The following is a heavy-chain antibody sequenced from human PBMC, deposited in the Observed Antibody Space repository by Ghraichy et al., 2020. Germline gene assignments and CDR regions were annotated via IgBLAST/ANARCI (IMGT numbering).Heavy chain of an antibody. CDR3: ARDPPYVYDTFDI. V-gene: IGHV6-1*01. J-gene: IGHJ3*02. CDR1: GDSVSSNSAA. D-gene: IGHD5/OR15-5a*01. CDR2: TYYRSKWYT. Sequence: SQTLSLTCAISGDSVSSNSAAWNWIRQSPSRGLEWLGRTYYRSKWYTDYAPSVKSRLIINADTSKNQFSLQLSSVIPEDTAVYYCARDPPYVYDTFDIWGQGAMVTVSS.